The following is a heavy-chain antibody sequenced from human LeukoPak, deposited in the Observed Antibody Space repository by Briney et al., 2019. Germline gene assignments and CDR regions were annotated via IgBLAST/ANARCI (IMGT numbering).Heavy chain of an antibody. CDR2: ISYDGSNK. J-gene: IGHJ4*02. Sequence: GGSLRLSCAASGFTFSAYYMSWVRQAPGKGLEWVALISYDGSNKYYVDSVKGRFTISRDNSKNTLYLQMNSLRVEDTAVYYCARSRGVSGYDFAYWGQGTLVTVSS. V-gene: IGHV3-30-3*01. CDR3: ARSRGVSGYDFAY. D-gene: IGHD5-12*01. CDR1: GFTFSAYY.